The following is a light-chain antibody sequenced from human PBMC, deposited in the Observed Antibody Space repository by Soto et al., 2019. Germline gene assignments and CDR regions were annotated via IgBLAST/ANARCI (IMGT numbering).Light chain of an antibody. V-gene: IGKV3-11*01. CDR1: QSVSSY. CDR3: QQRSNWPPVT. J-gene: IGKJ1*01. CDR2: DAS. Sequence: DIVLTQSPATLSLSPGERATLSCRASQSVSSYLAWYQQKPGQAPRLLIYDASNRATGIPARFSGSGSGTDFTITISSLEPEDFAVYYCQQRSNWPPVTFGQGTKVDIK.